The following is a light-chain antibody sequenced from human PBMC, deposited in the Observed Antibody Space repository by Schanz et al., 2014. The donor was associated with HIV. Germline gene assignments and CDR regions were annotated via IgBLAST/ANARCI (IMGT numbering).Light chain of an antibody. J-gene: IGKJ2*01. CDR3: QQRSNWYT. CDR1: QRLSSSY. CDR2: ATS. Sequence: EIVLTQSPGSLSLSPGGRATLSCGASQRLSSSYLAWYQQKRDQPPRLVIYATSTRAAGIPDRFSGSGSGTDFTLTISSLEPEDFAVYYCQQRSNWYTFGQGTKLEIK. V-gene: IGKV3D-20*02.